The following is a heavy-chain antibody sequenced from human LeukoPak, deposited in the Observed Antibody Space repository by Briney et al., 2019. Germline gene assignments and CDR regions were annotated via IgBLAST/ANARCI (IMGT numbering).Heavy chain of an antibody. CDR1: GFAFSSYS. J-gene: IGHJ6*03. Sequence: GGSLRLSCAASGFAFSSYSMHWVRQAPGKGLEWVSYISSGSSRIYYADSVKGRFTISRDNAKNSLYLQMNSLRDEDTAVYYCARDCGRSGYLHYYPYYYIEIWGTGTTVSV. CDR2: ISSGSSRI. V-gene: IGHV3-48*02. CDR3: ARDCGRSGYLHYYPYYYIEI. D-gene: IGHD3-22*01.